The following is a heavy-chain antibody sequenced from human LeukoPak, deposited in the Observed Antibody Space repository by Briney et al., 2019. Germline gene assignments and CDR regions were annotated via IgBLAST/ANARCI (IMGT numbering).Heavy chain of an antibody. CDR3: ARGGGGSPWLDF. D-gene: IGHD2-15*01. V-gene: IGHV1-18*01. CDR1: GYIFVSYS. J-gene: IGHJ5*01. CDR2: IRVFNGHT. Sequence: GASVKVSCKPSGYIFVSYSLTWVRKAPGQGLEWMGWIRVFNGHTDYAQKLQGRLQLTADTSTGTAYMELTGLTSDDSAVYYCARGGGGSPWLDFWGQGTLVTVSS.